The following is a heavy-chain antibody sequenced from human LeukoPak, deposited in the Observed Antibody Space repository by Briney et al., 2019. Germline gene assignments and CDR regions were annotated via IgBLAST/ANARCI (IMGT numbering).Heavy chain of an antibody. D-gene: IGHD5-18*01. V-gene: IGHV4-59*01. CDR1: GGSISSYY. CDR2: IFYTGGA. CDR3: ASLRGYFYGFDS. J-gene: IGHJ4*02. Sequence: SETLSLTCTVSGGSISSYYWSWIRQPPGKGLEWIGHIFYTGGANYNPSLKGRVTLSVDTSKRQFSLNLTSVTAADTAVYYCASLRGYFYGFDSWGQGTLVTVSS.